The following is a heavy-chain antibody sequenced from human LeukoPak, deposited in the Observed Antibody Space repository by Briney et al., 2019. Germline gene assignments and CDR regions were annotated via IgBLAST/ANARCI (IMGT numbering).Heavy chain of an antibody. CDR3: AKAFIWTVPYDAFDI. V-gene: IGHV3-7*03. Sequence: GGSLRLSCAASGFTFSSYWMSWVRQAPGKGLEWVANIKQDGSEKYYVDSVKGRFTISRDNAKNSLYLQMNSLRAEDTAVYYCAKAFIWTVPYDAFDIWGQGTMVTVSS. D-gene: IGHD4-17*01. J-gene: IGHJ3*02. CDR1: GFTFSSYW. CDR2: IKQDGSEK.